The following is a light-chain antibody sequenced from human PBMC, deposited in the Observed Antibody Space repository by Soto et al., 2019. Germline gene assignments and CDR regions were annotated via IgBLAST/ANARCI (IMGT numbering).Light chain of an antibody. CDR2: DVS. CDR3: TSYTISNTVI. CDR1: SSDVGGYKY. J-gene: IGLJ2*01. V-gene: IGLV2-14*03. Sequence: QSALTQPATVSGSPGQSITISCTGTSSDVGGYKYVSWYQQHPGKVPKLMIYDVSDRPSGVSYRFSGSKSGNTASLTISGLQAEDEADYYCTSYTISNTVIFGGGTKLTVL.